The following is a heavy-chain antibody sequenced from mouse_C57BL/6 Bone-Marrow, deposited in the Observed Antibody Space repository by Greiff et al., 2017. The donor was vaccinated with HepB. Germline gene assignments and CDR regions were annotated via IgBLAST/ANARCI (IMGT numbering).Heavy chain of an antibody. CDR2: IYWDDDK. CDR1: GFSLSTSGMG. Sequence: LKESGPGILQSSQTLSLTCSFSGFSLSTSGMGVSWIRQPSGKGLERLAHIYWDDDKRYNPSQKSRLTISKDTSRNQAFLKITSVDTADTATYYCARRYDGYPYYAMDYWGQGTSVTVSS. CDR3: ARRYDGYPYYAMDY. V-gene: IGHV8-12*01. J-gene: IGHJ4*01. D-gene: IGHD2-3*01.